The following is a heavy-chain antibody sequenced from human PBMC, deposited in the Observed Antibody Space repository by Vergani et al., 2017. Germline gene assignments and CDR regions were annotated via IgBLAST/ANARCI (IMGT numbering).Heavy chain of an antibody. CDR1: GFTFSSYA. J-gene: IGHJ5*02. Sequence: EVQLLESGGGLVQPGGSLRLSCAASGFTFSSYAMSWVRQAPGKGLEWVSAISGSGGSPYYADSVKGRFTISRDNSKNTLYLQINILRAEDTAVYYCAKDSRITMVRGVIFDANWFDPWGQGTLVTVSS. V-gene: IGHV3-23*01. CDR2: ISGSGGSP. D-gene: IGHD3-10*01. CDR3: AKDSRITMVRGVIFDANWFDP.